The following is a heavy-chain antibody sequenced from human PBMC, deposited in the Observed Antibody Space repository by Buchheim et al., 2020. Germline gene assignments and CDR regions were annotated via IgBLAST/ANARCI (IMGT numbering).Heavy chain of an antibody. D-gene: IGHD2-2*01. Sequence: QVQLQQWGAGLLKPSETLSLTCAVYGGSFSGYYWSWIRQPPGKGLEWIGEINHSGSTNYNPSLKSRFTISVDTSKNQFSLKLSSVTAADTAVYYCARGADCISTSCHPGNFDYWGQGTL. CDR1: GGSFSGYY. J-gene: IGHJ4*02. CDR3: ARGADCISTSCHPGNFDY. V-gene: IGHV4-34*01. CDR2: INHSGST.